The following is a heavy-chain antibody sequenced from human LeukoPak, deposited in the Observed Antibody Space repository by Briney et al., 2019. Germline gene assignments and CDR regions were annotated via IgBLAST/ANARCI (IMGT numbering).Heavy chain of an antibody. J-gene: IGHJ4*02. Sequence: SLRLSCAASGFTLSSYGMHWVRQAPGKGLEWVAVISYDGSNKYYADSVKGRFTISRDNSKNTLYLQMNSLRAEDTAEYYCAKWGLAAADGSAYWGQGTLVTVSS. CDR2: ISYDGSNK. CDR1: GFTLSSYG. V-gene: IGHV3-30*18. D-gene: IGHD6-13*01. CDR3: AKWGLAAADGSAY.